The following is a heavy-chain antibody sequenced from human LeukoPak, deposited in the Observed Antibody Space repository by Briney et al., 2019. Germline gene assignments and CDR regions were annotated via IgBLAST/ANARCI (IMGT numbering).Heavy chain of an antibody. D-gene: IGHD1-26*01. J-gene: IGHJ5*02. V-gene: IGHV4-39*07. Sequence: PSETLSLTCTVSGGSISSSSYYWGWVRQPPGEGLEWIGRIYYSGRTYYNPSLKSRITISVDTSKNQFSLKLSSVTAADTAVYYCARDSGGSYLHWFDPWGQGTLVTVSS. CDR2: IYYSGRT. CDR1: GGSISSSSYY. CDR3: ARDSGGSYLHWFDP.